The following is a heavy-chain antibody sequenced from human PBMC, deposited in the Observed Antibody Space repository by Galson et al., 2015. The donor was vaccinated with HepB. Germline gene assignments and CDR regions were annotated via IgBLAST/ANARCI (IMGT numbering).Heavy chain of an antibody. CDR1: GCTFNTYA. CDR2: ISFDGSNK. Sequence: SLRLSCAASGCTFNTYAVHWVRQAPGKGLEWVALISFDGSNKYYADSVKGRFTISRDNSKNTLYLQMNSLRPEDTAVYYCARTGSAMLSPFEFWGQGTVVTVSS. V-gene: IGHV3-30*04. J-gene: IGHJ4*01. D-gene: IGHD2-2*01. CDR3: ARTGSAMLSPFEF.